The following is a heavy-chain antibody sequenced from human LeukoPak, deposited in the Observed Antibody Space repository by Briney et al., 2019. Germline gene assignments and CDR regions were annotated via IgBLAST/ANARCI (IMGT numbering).Heavy chain of an antibody. CDR1: GYTLRSYG. V-gene: IGHV1-46*01. J-gene: IGHJ4*02. CDR3: ATDYYVSGSYYNAY. Sequence: ASVKVSCKASGYTLRSYGITWVRQAPGQGLEWMGIINPSGGSTSYAQKFQGRVTMTRDTSTSTVYMELSSLRSEDTAVYYCATDYYVSGSYYNAYWGQGTLVTVSS. CDR2: INPSGGST. D-gene: IGHD3-10*01.